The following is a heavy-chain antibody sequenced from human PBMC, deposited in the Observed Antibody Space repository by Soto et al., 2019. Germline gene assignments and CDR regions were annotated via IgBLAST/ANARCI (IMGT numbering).Heavy chain of an antibody. CDR3: AREAEDYGMDV. J-gene: IGHJ6*02. CDR2: ISYDGSNK. V-gene: IGHV3-30-3*01. Sequence: QVQLVESGGGVVQPGRSLRLSCAASGFTFSSYAMHWVRQAPGKGLVWVAVISYDGSNKYYADSVKGRFTISRDNSKNTLYLQMNRLRAEDTAVYYCAREAEDYGMDVSGQGTTVTVSS. CDR1: GFTFSSYA.